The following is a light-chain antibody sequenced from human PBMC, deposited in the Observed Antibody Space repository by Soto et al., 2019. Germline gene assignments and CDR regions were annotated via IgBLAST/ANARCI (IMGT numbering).Light chain of an antibody. Sequence: EIGMTQSPVTLSVSPGDRATLSCRASQSVNSNLAWYQQKPGQTPKLLIYVASTRATGIPARFSGSGSGTEFTLTISSLQSEDFAVYYCQQYNVWPLTFGGGNKVEFK. V-gene: IGKV3-15*01. J-gene: IGKJ4*01. CDR2: VAS. CDR3: QQYNVWPLT. CDR1: QSVNSN.